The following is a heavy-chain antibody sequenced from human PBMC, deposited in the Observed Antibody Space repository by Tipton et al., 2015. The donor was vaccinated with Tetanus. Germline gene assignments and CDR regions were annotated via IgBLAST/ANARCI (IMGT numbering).Heavy chain of an antibody. CDR2: IYYTGTT. J-gene: IGHJ5*02. D-gene: IGHD3-16*01. V-gene: IGHV4-31*03. Sequence: TLSLTCTVSGGSVSSGGFYWSWIRQHPGKGLEWVGHIYYTGTTFYNSSLKSRVTISVDTSQNRFSLKLTSVTAADTAVSYCARLRFTTKIGGIVVGWVGAWGQGALVAVAS. CDR1: GGSVSSGGFY. CDR3: ARLRFTTKIGGIVVGWVGA.